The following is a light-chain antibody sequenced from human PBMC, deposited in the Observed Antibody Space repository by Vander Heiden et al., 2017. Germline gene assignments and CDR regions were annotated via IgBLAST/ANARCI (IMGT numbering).Light chain of an antibody. CDR3: QQNDSNLSCT. CDR1: QSISSY. Sequence: DIQMTQSPSSLSASVGDRVTITCRASQSISSYLNWYQQKPGKAPKLLIYAASSLQSGVPSRFSGSGSGTDFTLTISSRQPEDFAAYYCQQNDSNLSCTFGQGTKVEIK. CDR2: AAS. V-gene: IGKV1-39*01. J-gene: IGKJ2*02.